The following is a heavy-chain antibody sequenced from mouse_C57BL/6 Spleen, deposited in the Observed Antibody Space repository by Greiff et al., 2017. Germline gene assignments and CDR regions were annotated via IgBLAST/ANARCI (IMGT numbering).Heavy chain of an antibody. D-gene: IGHD1-1*01. CDR2: INPNNGGT. CDR3: ARSLTTVSRGWYFDV. Sequence: VQLQQSGPELVKPGASVKISCKASGYTFTDYYMNWVKQSHGKSLEWIGDINPNNGGTSYNQKFKGKATFTVDKSSSTAYMELRSLTSEDSAVYYCARSLTTVSRGWYFDVWGTGTTVTVSS. CDR1: GYTFTDYY. J-gene: IGHJ1*03. V-gene: IGHV1-26*01.